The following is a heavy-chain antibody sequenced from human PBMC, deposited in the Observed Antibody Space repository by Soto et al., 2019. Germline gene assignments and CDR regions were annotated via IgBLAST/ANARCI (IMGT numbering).Heavy chain of an antibody. CDR3: ESTIFGQFVY. V-gene: IGHV4-39*01. CDR2: IYYSGST. CDR1: GGSISSSSYY. Sequence: QLQLQESGPGLVKPSDTLSLTCTVSGGSISSSSYYWGWIRQPPGKGLEWIGSIYYSGSTYYNPSLKSRVTIPVDMSKNQFSLNLSFVTAADTAVYYCESTIFGQFVYWGQGTLVTVSS. D-gene: IGHD3-3*01. J-gene: IGHJ4*02.